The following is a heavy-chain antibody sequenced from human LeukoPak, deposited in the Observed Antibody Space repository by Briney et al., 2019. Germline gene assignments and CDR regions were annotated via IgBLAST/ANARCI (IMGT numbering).Heavy chain of an antibody. CDR2: ISAYNGNT. CDR3: ALGVLRFLEWSRDYYMDV. J-gene: IGHJ6*03. V-gene: IGHV1-18*01. Sequence: ASVKVSCKASGYTFTSYGISWVRQAPGQGLEWMGWISAYNGNTNYAQKLQGRVTMTTDTSTSTAYMELRSLRSDDTAVYYCALGVLRFLEWSRDYYMDVWGKGTTVTVSS. CDR1: GYTFTSYG. D-gene: IGHD3-3*01.